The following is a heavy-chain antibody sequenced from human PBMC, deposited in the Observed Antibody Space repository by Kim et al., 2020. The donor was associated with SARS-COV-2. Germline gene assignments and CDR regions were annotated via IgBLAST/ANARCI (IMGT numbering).Heavy chain of an antibody. CDR3: ARARVGIFGVVTHFDY. D-gene: IGHD3-3*01. V-gene: IGHV4-59*01. Sequence: SQTSRVTRSVDTSKNQFSLKLSSVPAADTAVYYCARARVGIFGVVTHFDYWGQGTLVTVSS. J-gene: IGHJ4*02.